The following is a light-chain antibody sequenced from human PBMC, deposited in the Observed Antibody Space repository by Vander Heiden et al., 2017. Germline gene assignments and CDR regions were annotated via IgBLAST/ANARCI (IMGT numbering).Light chain of an antibody. CDR3: QQEDNLPIT. CDR1: QDISNY. J-gene: IGKJ4*01. V-gene: IGKV1-33*01. Sequence: DMQMTPSPSSLSASVGDRVTITCQASQDISNYLNWYQQKPGKAPKLLIYDASNLETGVPSRFSGSGSGTDFTFTISSLQPEDFATYYCQQEDNLPITFGGGTKVEIK. CDR2: DAS.